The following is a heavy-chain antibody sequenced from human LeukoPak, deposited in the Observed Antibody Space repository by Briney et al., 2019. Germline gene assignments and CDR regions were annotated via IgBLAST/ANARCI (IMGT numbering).Heavy chain of an antibody. CDR1: GGTFSSYA. D-gene: IGHD3-3*01. Sequence: GSSVKVSCXASGGTFSSYAISWVRQAPGQGLEWMGGIIPIFGTANSAQKFQGRVTITADESTSTAYMELSSLRSEDTAVYYCASGRPYDFWSGSPFDPWGQGTLVTVSS. CDR3: ASGRPYDFWSGSPFDP. V-gene: IGHV1-69*01. J-gene: IGHJ5*02. CDR2: IIPIFGTA.